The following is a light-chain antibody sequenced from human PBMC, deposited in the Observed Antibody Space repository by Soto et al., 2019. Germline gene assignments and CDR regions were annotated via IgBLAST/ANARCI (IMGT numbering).Light chain of an antibody. CDR3: SSYAGSNIV. V-gene: IGLV2-8*01. Sequence: QSALTQPPSASGSPEQSVTISCTGTSSDIGGYNFVSWYQQHPGKAPRLMIYEVAKRPSGVPDRFSGSKSGNTASLTVSGFQADDEADYYCSSYAGSNIVFGGGTKVTVL. CDR2: EVA. J-gene: IGLJ3*02. CDR1: SSDIGGYNF.